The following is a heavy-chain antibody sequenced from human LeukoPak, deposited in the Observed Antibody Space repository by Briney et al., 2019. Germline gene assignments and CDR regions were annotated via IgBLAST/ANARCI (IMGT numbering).Heavy chain of an antibody. CDR2: ICWDGKSR. CDR1: GFTFDDYP. D-gene: IGHD1-26*01. V-gene: IGHV3-43*01. CDR3: AREWRGSYFFDY. J-gene: IGHJ4*02. Sequence: GESLRLTCAVSGFTFDDYPMHWVRHAPGKGMERVSLICWDGKSRYYADYVKSRFTIFRDNTKNSLYLQMYRLRADDTAVYYCAREWRGSYFFDYWGQGTLVTVSS.